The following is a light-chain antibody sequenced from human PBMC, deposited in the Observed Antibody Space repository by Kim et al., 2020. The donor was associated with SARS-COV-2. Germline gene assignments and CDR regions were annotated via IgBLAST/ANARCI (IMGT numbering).Light chain of an antibody. CDR3: QQYGSSPLT. V-gene: IGKV3-20*01. CDR2: AAS. J-gene: IGKJ4*01. CDR1: QSVSSSN. Sequence: SPGERATLSCRASQSVSSSNVAWSQQKAGQAPRLLIYAASRRATDIPDRFSGSGSGTDFTLTISRLEPEDFALYYCQQYGSSPLTFGGGTKVDIK.